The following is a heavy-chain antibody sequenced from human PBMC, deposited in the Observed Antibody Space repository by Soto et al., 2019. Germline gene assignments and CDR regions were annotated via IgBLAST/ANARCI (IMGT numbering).Heavy chain of an antibody. J-gene: IGHJ4*02. CDR3: ARIGGTHYYFDY. V-gene: IGHV3-48*03. Sequence: RGSLRLSCAASGFTFSTYEMNWVRQAPGKGLEWVSYISSSGTTTIYYADSVKGRFTISRDNAKNSLYLQMNSLRAEDTAVYYFARIGGTHYYFDYYGRGTLVTVSS. CDR2: ISSSGTTTI. CDR1: GFTFSTYE.